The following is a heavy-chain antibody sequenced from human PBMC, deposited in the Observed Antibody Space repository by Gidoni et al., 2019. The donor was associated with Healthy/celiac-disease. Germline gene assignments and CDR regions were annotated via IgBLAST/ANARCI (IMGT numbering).Heavy chain of an antibody. Sequence: EVQLVEAGGGLVQPGGSLRLSCPASGFPFSDYFMDWVRQAPGGGLEWVGRSKNKAERYTTEYAASVQDRFTISRDGSENSVYLQMHSLKTEDTAVYFCTGGVTGGAPHGQWGHGTLVTVSS. CDR1: GFPFSDYF. J-gene: IGHJ4*01. D-gene: IGHD1-20*01. CDR2: SKNKAERYTT. V-gene: IGHV3-72*01. CDR3: TGGVTGGAPHGQ.